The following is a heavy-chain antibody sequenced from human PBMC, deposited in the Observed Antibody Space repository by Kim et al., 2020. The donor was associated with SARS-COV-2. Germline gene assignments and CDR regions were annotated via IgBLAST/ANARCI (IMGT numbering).Heavy chain of an antibody. J-gene: IGHJ4*01. V-gene: IGHV3-7*03. CDR2: QDGSAK. Sequence: QDGSAKYDVDSVKGRFTISRDNAKKSLYLQMNSLRVEDTAVYYCVKGGSDYWGQGTLVTVSS. CDR3: VKGGSDY. D-gene: IGHD5-12*01.